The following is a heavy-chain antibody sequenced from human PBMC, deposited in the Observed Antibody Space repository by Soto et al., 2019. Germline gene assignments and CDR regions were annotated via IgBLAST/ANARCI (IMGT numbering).Heavy chain of an antibody. V-gene: IGHV3-30-3*01. CDR3: ARDGSWSYGFDWYFDL. CDR2: ISYDGSNK. J-gene: IGHJ2*01. D-gene: IGHD3-10*01. Sequence: QVQLVESGGGVVQPGRSLRLSCAASGFTFSSYAMHWVRQAPGKGLGWVAVISYDGSNKYYADSVKGRFTISRDNSKNALYLQMNSLRAEDTAVYYCARDGSWSYGFDWYFDLWGRGTLFTVSS. CDR1: GFTFSSYA.